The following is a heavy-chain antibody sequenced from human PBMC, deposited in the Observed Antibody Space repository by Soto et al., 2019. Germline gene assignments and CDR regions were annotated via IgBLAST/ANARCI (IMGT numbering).Heavy chain of an antibody. Sequence: QITLKESGPSLVKPTQTLTLTCTFSGFSLTTYGVGVGWVRQPPGKALEWLAIIYWDHDQYFSPSLKDRLTISNDTSTNQVVLTMTSMDPVDTATYLCAHFVRTFDVWGHGTVVTVSS. J-gene: IGHJ3*01. D-gene: IGHD3-10*02. V-gene: IGHV2-5*02. CDR3: AHFVRTFDV. CDR1: GFSLTTYGVG. CDR2: IYWDHDQ.